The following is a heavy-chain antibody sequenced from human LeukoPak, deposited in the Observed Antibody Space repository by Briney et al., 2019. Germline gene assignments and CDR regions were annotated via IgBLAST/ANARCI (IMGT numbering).Heavy chain of an antibody. CDR3: ARGDDYGDYWGLY. J-gene: IGHJ4*02. Sequence: ASVKVSCKASGYTFTSYAMHWVRQAPGQRLEWMGWINAGNGNTKYSQKFQGRVTMTRDTSTSTVYMELSSLRSEDTAVYYCARGDDYGDYWGLYWGQGTLVTVSS. D-gene: IGHD4-17*01. CDR2: INAGNGNT. CDR1: GYTFTSYA. V-gene: IGHV1-3*01.